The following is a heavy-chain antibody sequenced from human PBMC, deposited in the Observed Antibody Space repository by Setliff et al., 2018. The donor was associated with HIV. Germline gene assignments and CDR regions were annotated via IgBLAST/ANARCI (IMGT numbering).Heavy chain of an antibody. D-gene: IGHD2-2*01. CDR1: GVSINRTDHY. CDR3: ARLDCSSSSGFVDY. CDR2: VSQSGST. V-gene: IGHV4-39*01. Sequence: SETLSLTCSVSGVSINRTDHYWGWIRQSPGKRLEWIGSVSQSGSTYYNPSLKSRITISVDRSKNLFSLKLSSVTAADTAVYYCARLDCSSSSGFVDYWGQGTLVTVSS. J-gene: IGHJ4*02.